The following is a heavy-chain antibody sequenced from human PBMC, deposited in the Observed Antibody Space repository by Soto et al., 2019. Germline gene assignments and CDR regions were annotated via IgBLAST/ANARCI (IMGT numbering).Heavy chain of an antibody. CDR1: GFTFSTYG. CDR3: AKKLDSGPWGGYGMDV. V-gene: IGHV3-30*18. J-gene: IGHJ6*02. CDR2: MSYDGSNK. D-gene: IGHD6-19*01. Sequence: QVQLVESGGGVVQPGRSLRLSCAASGFTFSTYGMHWVRQAPGKGLEWVAVMSYDGSNKYYADSVKGRFTISRDNSKNTLYLQINSLRAEDTAVYYCAKKLDSGPWGGYGMDVWGQGTTVTVSS.